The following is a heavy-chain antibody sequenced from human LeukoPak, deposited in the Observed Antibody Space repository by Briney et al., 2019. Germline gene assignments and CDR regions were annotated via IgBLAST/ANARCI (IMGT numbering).Heavy chain of an antibody. CDR3: AREAAAAVYYFDY. Sequence: GRSLRLSCAASGFTFSSYGMHWVRQAPGKGLEWVAVIWYDGSNKYYADSVKGRSTISRDNSKNTLYLQMNSLRAEDTAVYYCAREAAAAVYYFDYWGQGTLVTVSS. CDR2: IWYDGSNK. D-gene: IGHD6-13*01. CDR1: GFTFSSYG. V-gene: IGHV3-33*01. J-gene: IGHJ4*02.